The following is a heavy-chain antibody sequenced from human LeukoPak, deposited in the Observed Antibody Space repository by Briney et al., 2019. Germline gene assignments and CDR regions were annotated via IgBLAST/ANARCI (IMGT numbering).Heavy chain of an antibody. CDR2: ISGSGDST. D-gene: IGHD3-10*01. V-gene: IGHV3-23*01. J-gene: IGHJ4*02. CDR1: GITFRNFA. CDR3: AKDHWFEFDY. Sequence: GGSLRLSCAASGITFRNFAMNWVRQAPGMGLEWVSAISGSGDSTYYADSVRGRFTISRDNSKNTLYLQMDRLRAEDTAIYYCAKDHWFEFDYWGQGTLVTVSS.